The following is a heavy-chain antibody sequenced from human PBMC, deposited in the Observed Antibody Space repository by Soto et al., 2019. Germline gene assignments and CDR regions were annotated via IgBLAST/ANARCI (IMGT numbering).Heavy chain of an antibody. V-gene: IGHV3-9*01. Sequence: EVQLVESGGGLVQPGRSLRLSCAASGFTFDDYAMHWVRQAPGKGLEWVSGISWNSGSIGYADSVKGRFTISRDNAKNXLYLQMNSLRAEDTALYYCAKDTTVAAAEGGYFQHWGQGTLVTVSS. J-gene: IGHJ1*01. CDR1: GFTFDDYA. CDR3: AKDTTVAAAEGGYFQH. D-gene: IGHD6-19*01. CDR2: ISWNSGSI.